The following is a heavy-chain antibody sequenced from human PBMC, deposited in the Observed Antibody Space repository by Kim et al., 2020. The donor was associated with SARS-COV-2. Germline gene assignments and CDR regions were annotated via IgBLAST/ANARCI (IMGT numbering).Heavy chain of an antibody. CDR2: CRNKANSYTT. Sequence: GGSLRLSCAASGFTFNDYYMDWVRQAPGKGLERVGRCRNKANSYTTEYAASVKGRFTISRDDSKNSVHLQMNSLKTEDTAMYYCTRAGTIGIFDYWGQGTLVAASS. J-gene: IGHJ4*02. V-gene: IGHV3-72*01. CDR1: GFTFNDYY. D-gene: IGHD1-7*01. CDR3: TRAGTIGIFDY.